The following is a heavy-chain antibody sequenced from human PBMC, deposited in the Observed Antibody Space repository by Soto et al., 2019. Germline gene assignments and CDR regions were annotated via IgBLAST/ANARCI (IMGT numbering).Heavy chain of an antibody. V-gene: IGHV2-26*01. CDR2: IFSNDEK. D-gene: IGHD3-3*01. Sequence: QVSLKESGPVLVKPTETLTLTCTVSGFSLSNARMGVSWIRQPPGKALEWLAHIFSNDEKSYSTSLKSRLTISKDTSKSQVVLTMTNMDPVDTATYYCARTNHHYDFWSGYDFDYWGQGTLVTVSS. CDR3: ARTNHHYDFWSGYDFDY. J-gene: IGHJ4*02. CDR1: GFSLSNARMG.